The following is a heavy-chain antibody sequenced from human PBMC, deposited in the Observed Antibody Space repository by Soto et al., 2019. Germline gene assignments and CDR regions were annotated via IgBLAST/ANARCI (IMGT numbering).Heavy chain of an antibody. V-gene: IGHV4-59*01. CDR1: GGSISSYY. CDR2: IYYSGST. Sequence: PSETLSLTCTVSGGSISSYYWSWIRQPPGQGLEWIGYIYYSGSTNYNLSLKRRVTISVDTSKNQFPLKLSSVTAADTDEDYYARAPRGNYGYPSYFDYWGQGTLVTVSS. CDR3: ARAPRGNYGYPSYFDY. D-gene: IGHD3-10*01. J-gene: IGHJ4*02.